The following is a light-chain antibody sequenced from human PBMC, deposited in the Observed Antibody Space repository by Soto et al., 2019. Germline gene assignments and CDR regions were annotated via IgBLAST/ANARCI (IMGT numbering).Light chain of an antibody. CDR1: QDISDW. Sequence: DIQMTQSPSSVSASVGDRVTITCRASQDISDWLAWHQQKPGEAPKLLIYAATTLHSCVPSRFSGSGSGTDLPLTISSLQPEDFATYYCQQGHTFPLTFGRGTKVEIK. J-gene: IGKJ4*01. CDR3: QQGHTFPLT. CDR2: AAT. V-gene: IGKV1-12*01.